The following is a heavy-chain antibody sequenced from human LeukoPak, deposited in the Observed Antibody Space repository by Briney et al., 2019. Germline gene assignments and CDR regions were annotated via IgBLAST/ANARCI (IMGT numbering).Heavy chain of an antibody. CDR2: IYPGDSYT. J-gene: IGHJ5*02. CDR3: TRRASEMDWSDP. D-gene: IGHD5-24*01. Sequence: KPGESLKISCKGSGYGFTNYWIDWVRQMPGKGLEWMGIIYPGDSYTRYSPSFQGQVTISADKSISTAYLQWSSLKASDTAMYYCTRRASEMDWSDPWGQGTLVTVSS. V-gene: IGHV5-51*03. CDR1: GYGFTNYW.